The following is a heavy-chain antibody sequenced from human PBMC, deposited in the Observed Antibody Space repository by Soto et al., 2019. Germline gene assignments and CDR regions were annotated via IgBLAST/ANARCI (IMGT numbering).Heavy chain of an antibody. CDR1: GFTFSSYW. CDR3: ARDPRYCSSTSCYLPYYYYYGMDV. V-gene: IGHV3-74*01. J-gene: IGHJ6*02. D-gene: IGHD2-2*01. Sequence: QTGGSLRLSCAASGFTFSSYWMHWVRQSPGKGLVWVSRINSDGSSTSYADSVKGRFTISRDNAKNTLYLQMNSLRAEDTAVYYCARDPRYCSSTSCYLPYYYYYGMDVWGQGTTVTVSS. CDR2: INSDGSST.